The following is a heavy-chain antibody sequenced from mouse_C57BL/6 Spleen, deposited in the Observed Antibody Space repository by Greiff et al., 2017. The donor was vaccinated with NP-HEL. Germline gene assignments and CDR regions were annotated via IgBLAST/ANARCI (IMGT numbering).Heavy chain of an antibody. CDR1: GYTFTDYY. CDR2: INPNNGGT. CDR3: ARREIYDGYAPFAY. D-gene: IGHD2-2*01. Sequence: EVQLQQSGPELVKPGASVKISCKASGYTFTDYYMNWVKQSHGKSLEWIGDINPNNGGTSYNQKFKGKATLTVDKSSSTAYMELRSLTSEDSAVYYCARREIYDGYAPFAYWGQGTLVTVSA. J-gene: IGHJ3*01. V-gene: IGHV1-26*01.